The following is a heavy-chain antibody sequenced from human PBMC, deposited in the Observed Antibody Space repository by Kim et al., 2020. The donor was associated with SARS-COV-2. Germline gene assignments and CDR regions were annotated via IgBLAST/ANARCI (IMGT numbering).Heavy chain of an antibody. J-gene: IGHJ4*02. D-gene: IGHD6-13*01. Sequence: YAVSVKIRITINPDTSKNQFSLQLNSVTPEDTAVYYCARDLVAAAGYFDYWGQGTLVTVSS. V-gene: IGHV6-1*01. CDR3: ARDLVAAAGYFDY.